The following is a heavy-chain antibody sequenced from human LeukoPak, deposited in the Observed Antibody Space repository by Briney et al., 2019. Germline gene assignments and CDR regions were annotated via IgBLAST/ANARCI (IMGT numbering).Heavy chain of an antibody. CDR2: IYYSGST. V-gene: IGHV4-39*01. CDR1: GGSISSSSYY. J-gene: IGHJ4*02. Sequence: SETLSLTCTVSGGSISSSSYYWGWIRQPPGKGLEWIGSIYYSGSTHYNPSLKSRVTISVDTSKNQFSLNLSSVTAADTALYYCARRGYSYGLFDYWGQGTLVTISS. CDR3: ARRGYSYGLFDY. D-gene: IGHD5-12*01.